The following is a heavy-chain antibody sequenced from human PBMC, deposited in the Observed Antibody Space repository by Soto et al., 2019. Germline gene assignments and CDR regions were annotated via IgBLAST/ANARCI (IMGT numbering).Heavy chain of an antibody. Sequence: ASVKVSCKASGYTLATYYIHWVRQAPGLGLEWMGIIDPSGRTTNYAQKFQGRVTMTRDTSTSTVYMQLSSLRFEDTAVYYCATNAGSTVGHDFDCWGQGNLVPVSS. J-gene: IGHJ4*02. CDR3: ATNAGSTVGHDFDC. D-gene: IGHD1-26*01. CDR1: GYTLATYY. V-gene: IGHV1-46*01. CDR2: IDPSGRTT.